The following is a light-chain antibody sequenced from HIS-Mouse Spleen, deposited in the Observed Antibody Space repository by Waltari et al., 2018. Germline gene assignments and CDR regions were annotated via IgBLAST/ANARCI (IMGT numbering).Light chain of an antibody. CDR2: LNSDGSH. J-gene: IGLJ2*01. V-gene: IGLV4-69*01. Sequence: QLVLTQSPSASASLGASVKLTCTPSSGHSSYPIARHQQQPEKGPRYLMKLNSDGSHSKGDGIPDRFSGSSSGAERYLTISSLQSEDEADYYCQTWGTGIRVFGGGTKLTVL. CDR3: QTWGTGIRV. CDR1: SGHSSYP.